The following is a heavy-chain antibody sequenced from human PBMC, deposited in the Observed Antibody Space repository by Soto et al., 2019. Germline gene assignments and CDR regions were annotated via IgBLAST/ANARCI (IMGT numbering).Heavy chain of an antibody. J-gene: IGHJ4*02. Sequence: GGSLRLSCAASRFTFNSYAMSWVRQAPGKGLEWGSVIRASGDSTFYVDSVKGRFTISRDNSKNTLYLQMSSLRVEDTAVYSCAKESTPHVGYCFYCVCYNDYWGQGTLVTVSS. CDR1: RFTFNSYA. CDR2: IRASGDST. D-gene: IGHD2-8*01. CDR3: AKESTPHVGYCFYCVCYNDY. V-gene: IGHV3-23*01.